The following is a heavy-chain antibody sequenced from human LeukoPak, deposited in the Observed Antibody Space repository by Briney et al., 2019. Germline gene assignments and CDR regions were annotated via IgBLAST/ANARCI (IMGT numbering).Heavy chain of an antibody. V-gene: IGHV3-23*01. D-gene: IGHD3-22*01. J-gene: IGHJ4*02. Sequence: GGSLRLSCAASGFTFSSYAMSWVRQAPGKGLEWVSAISGSGGSTYYADSVKGRFTISRDNSKNTLYLQMNSLRAEDTAVYYCAKDREYYDTLGSFDYWGQGTLVTVSS. CDR3: AKDREYYDTLGSFDY. CDR1: GFTFSSYA. CDR2: ISGSGGST.